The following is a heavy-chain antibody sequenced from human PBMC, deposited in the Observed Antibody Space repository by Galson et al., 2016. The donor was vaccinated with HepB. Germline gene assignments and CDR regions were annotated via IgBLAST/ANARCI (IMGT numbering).Heavy chain of an antibody. Sequence: SLRLSCAASGFTFSTYWMHWVRQAPGKGLGWVSRINSDGSSTGFADSVKGRFTISSDNAKNTLYLQMNSLRAEDTAVYYCASSVRGSGSPPGGYWGQGILVTVSS. J-gene: IGHJ4*02. CDR1: GFTFSTYW. CDR2: INSDGSST. V-gene: IGHV3-74*01. CDR3: ASSVRGSGSPPGGY. D-gene: IGHD3-10*01.